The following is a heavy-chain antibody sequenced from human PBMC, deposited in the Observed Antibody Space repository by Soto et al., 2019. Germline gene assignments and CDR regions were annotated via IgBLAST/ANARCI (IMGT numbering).Heavy chain of an antibody. V-gene: IGHV1-69*06. CDR2: IIPIFGTA. CDR3: ARDPMSGQQLDY. D-gene: IGHD6-13*01. CDR1: GGTFSSYA. Sequence: ASVKVSCKASGGTFSSYAISWVRQAPGQGLEWMGGIIPIFGTANYAQKFQGRVTITADKSTSTAYMELSSLRSEDTAVYYCARDPMSGQQLDYWGQGTLVTVSS. J-gene: IGHJ4*02.